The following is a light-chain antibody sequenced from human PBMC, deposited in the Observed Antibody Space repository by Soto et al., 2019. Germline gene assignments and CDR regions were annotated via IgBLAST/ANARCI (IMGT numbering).Light chain of an antibody. CDR3: SSYAGNNNLV. J-gene: IGLJ2*01. Sequence: QAVVTQPPSASGSPGQSVTISCTGTSSDVGGYNYVSWYQQYPGKAPKLMIYEVSKRPSGVPDRFSGSKSGNTASLTVSGHQAEDEADYYCSSYAGNNNLVFGGGTKLTVL. CDR1: SSDVGGYNY. V-gene: IGLV2-8*01. CDR2: EVS.